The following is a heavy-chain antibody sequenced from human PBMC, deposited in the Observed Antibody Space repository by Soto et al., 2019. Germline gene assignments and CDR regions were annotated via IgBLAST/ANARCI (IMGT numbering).Heavy chain of an antibody. CDR2: ISWNSRSI. Sequence: EVQLVESGGGLVQPGRSLRLSCAASGFTFDDYAMHWVRQVPGKGLEWVSGISWNSRSIGYADSVKGRFTISRDNPKNSRYLEMNSRGGEDRALYNCEKDPSVAEGDAFDTGAQ. J-gene: IGHJ3*02. CDR3: EKDPSVAEGDAFDT. V-gene: IGHV3-9*01. D-gene: IGHD1-26*01. CDR1: GFTFDDYA.